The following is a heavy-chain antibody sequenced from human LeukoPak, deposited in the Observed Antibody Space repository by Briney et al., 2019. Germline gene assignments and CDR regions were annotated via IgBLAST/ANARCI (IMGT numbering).Heavy chain of an antibody. CDR3: ARDPFRQQLADWFDP. CDR1: GYTFTSYD. Sequence: ASVKVSCKASGYTFTSYDINWVRQATGQGLEWMGWMNPNSGNTGYAQKFQGRVTMTTDTSTSTAYMELRSLRSDDTAVYYCARDPFRQQLADWFDPWGQGTLVTVSS. J-gene: IGHJ5*02. CDR2: MNPNSGNT. D-gene: IGHD6-13*01. V-gene: IGHV1-8*01.